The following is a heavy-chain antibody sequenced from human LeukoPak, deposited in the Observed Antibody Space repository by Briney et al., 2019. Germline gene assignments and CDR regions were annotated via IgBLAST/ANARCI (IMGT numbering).Heavy chain of an antibody. D-gene: IGHD3-22*01. CDR3: ANDSYVDSGYCHY. CDR2: INPNSGDT. J-gene: IGHJ4*02. Sequence: GASVKVSCKASGYSFTGQYMHWVRQAPGQGLEWMGWINPNSGDTNYAQKFQGRVTMTRDTSISTAYMELTRLTSDDTAVYFCANDSYVDSGYCHYWGQGTLVTVSS. V-gene: IGHV1-2*02. CDR1: GYSFTGQY.